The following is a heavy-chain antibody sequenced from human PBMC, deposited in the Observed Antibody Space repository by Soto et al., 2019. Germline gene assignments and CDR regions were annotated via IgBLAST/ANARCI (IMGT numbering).Heavy chain of an antibody. CDR2: ISGSGGST. CDR1: GFTFRSHA. Sequence: GGSLRLSCAASGFTFRSHAMNWVRQAPGKGLEWVSAISGSGGSTYYANSVKGRFTISVDTSKNQFSLKLSSVTAADTAVYYCARHPYYDFWSGRDFDYWGQGTLVTVSS. J-gene: IGHJ4*02. CDR3: ARHPYYDFWSGRDFDY. D-gene: IGHD3-3*01. V-gene: IGHV3-23*01.